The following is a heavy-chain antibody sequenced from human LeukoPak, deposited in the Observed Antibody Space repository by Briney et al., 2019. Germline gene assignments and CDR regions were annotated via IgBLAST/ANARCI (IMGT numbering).Heavy chain of an antibody. J-gene: IGHJ4*02. CDR3: AREKSYYDSSGSFDY. CDR2: IYYSGST. CDR1: GGSISSYY. D-gene: IGHD3-22*01. V-gene: IGHV4-59*12. Sequence: SETLSLTCTVSGGSISSYYWSWIRQPPGKGLEWIGYIYYSGSTNYNPSLKSRVTISVDRSKNQFSLKLSSVTAADTAVYYCAREKSYYDSSGSFDYWGQGTLVTVSS.